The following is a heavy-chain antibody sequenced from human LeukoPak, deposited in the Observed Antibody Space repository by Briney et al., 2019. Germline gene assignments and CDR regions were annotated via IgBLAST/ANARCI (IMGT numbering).Heavy chain of an antibody. Sequence: AGGSLRLSCAASGFTFRSYAMHWVRQAPGKGLEWVAVISYDGSYKSYADSVKGRFTISRDNSRNTLYLQMNSLRAEDTAVYYCAKEIYYDSTGPQYWGQGTLVTVSS. CDR2: ISYDGSYK. D-gene: IGHD3-22*01. J-gene: IGHJ4*02. CDR1: GFTFRSYA. CDR3: AKEIYYDSTGPQY. V-gene: IGHV3-30*04.